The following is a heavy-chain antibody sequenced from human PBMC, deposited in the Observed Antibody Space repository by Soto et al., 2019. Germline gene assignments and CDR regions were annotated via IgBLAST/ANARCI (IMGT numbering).Heavy chain of an antibody. V-gene: IGHV3-74*01. CDR3: TRDYRNLGFDS. Sequence: HPGGSLRLSCADSGFTFSNFWMHWVRQAPGKGLVWVSRINRDASSTTYADSVKGRFTISRDNAKNTLYLQMNSLRAEDTAVYYCTRDYRNLGFDSWGQGTLVTVSS. CDR1: GFTFSNFW. CDR2: INRDASST. D-gene: IGHD3-3*01. J-gene: IGHJ4*02.